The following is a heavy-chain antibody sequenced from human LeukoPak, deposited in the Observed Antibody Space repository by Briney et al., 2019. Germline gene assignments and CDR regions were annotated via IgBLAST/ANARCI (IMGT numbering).Heavy chain of an antibody. Sequence: SETLSLTCTVSGGSISSSSYYWGWIRQPPGKGLEWSGSIYYSGSTYYNPSLKSRVTISVNTSKNQFSLKLSSVTAADTAVYYCARIATVTTSSIDYWGQGTLVTVSS. CDR1: GGSISSSSYY. V-gene: IGHV4-39*07. CDR2: IYYSGST. J-gene: IGHJ4*02. CDR3: ARIATVTTSSIDY. D-gene: IGHD4-11*01.